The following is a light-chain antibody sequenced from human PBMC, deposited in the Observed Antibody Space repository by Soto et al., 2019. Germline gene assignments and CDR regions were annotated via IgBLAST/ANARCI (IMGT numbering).Light chain of an antibody. V-gene: IGKV3-15*01. J-gene: IGKJ1*01. CDR2: GAT. Sequence: EIVMTQSPATLSVSPGERFTLSFMSSQSVTSNLAWYQQKPGQAPRLIVYGATTRATGIPARFSGSGSGTEFTLTISSLQSEDFAVYYCQQYNDWAPETFGQGTKVDIK. CDR1: QSVTSN. CDR3: QQYNDWAPET.